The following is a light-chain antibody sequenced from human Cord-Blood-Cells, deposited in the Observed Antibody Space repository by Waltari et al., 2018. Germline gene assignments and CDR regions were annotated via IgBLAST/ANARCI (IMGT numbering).Light chain of an antibody. V-gene: IGKV1-39*01. CDR2: AAS. CDR3: QQSYSTQFT. CDR1: QSISSY. Sequence: DIQMTQSPSSLSASVGDRVTITCRASQSISSYLNWYQQKPGKAPKLLIYAASSLQSGVPSRFSDSGSGTDFTLTISSLQPEDFATYYCQQSYSTQFTFGPGTKVDIK. J-gene: IGKJ3*01.